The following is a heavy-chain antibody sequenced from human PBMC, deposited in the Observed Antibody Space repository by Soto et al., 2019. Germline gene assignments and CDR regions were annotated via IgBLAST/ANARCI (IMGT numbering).Heavy chain of an antibody. CDR1: AFTFINYY. D-gene: IGHD6-19*01. CDR3: ARSYSSGWEFDY. J-gene: IGHJ4*02. Sequence: PGWSLRLSCGPSAFTFINYYVSWIRQAPGKGLEWVSYISSTGRTIYYADSVKGRFTVSRDNAQNSLSLKLNSLRVEDTAVYYCARSYSSGWEFDYWGQGTQVTVSS. V-gene: IGHV3-11*01. CDR2: ISSTGRTI.